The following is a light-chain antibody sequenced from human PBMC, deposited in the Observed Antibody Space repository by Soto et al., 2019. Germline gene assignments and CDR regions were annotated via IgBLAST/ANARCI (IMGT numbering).Light chain of an antibody. CDR2: EVS. V-gene: IGLV2-14*01. Sequence: LTQPASVSGSPGQSITISCTGTSSDVGGYNYVSWYQQHPGKAPKLMIYEVSSRPSGVSNRFSGSKSGNTASLTISGLQAEDEADYYCSSYTSSSTRVFGTGTKVTVL. J-gene: IGLJ1*01. CDR3: SSYTSSSTRV. CDR1: SSDVGGYNY.